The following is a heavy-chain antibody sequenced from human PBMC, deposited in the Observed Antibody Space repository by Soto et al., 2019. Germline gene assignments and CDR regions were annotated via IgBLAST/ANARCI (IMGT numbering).Heavy chain of an antibody. D-gene: IGHD5-12*01. Sequence: SETLSLTCTVFGGSFSGYFWTWIRQPPGKGLEWIGEINHMRSTNYIPSLKSRVTMSVDTSKNQFSLKLSSVTAADTAVYYCARVRFIVATRGAFDIWGQGTMVTVSS. CDR1: GGSFSGYF. V-gene: IGHV4-34*01. J-gene: IGHJ3*02. CDR2: INHMRST. CDR3: ARVRFIVATRGAFDI.